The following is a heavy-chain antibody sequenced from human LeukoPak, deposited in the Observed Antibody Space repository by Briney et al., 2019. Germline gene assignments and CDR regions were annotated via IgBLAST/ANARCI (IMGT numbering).Heavy chain of an antibody. Sequence: GGSLRLSCPASGFTFSSYAMSWVRQAAGKGLEWVSVISSSGGTYYADSVKGRFTICRDNSKNTLYLQMNSLRAEDTAVYYWANGRVISYYGSGFDIWGQGTMVTVSS. J-gene: IGHJ3*02. CDR3: ANGRVISYYGSGFDI. CDR1: GFTFSSYA. CDR2: ISSSGGT. D-gene: IGHD3-10*01. V-gene: IGHV3-23*01.